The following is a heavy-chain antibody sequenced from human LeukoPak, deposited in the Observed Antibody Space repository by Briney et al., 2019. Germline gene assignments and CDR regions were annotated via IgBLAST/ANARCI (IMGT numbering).Heavy chain of an antibody. J-gene: IGHJ1*01. CDR3: ATPQWLVYRSQYFQH. D-gene: IGHD6-19*01. V-gene: IGHV1-24*01. Sequence: ASVKVSCKVSGYTLTELSMHWVRQAPGKGLEWMGGFDPEDGETIYAQKFQGRVTMTEDTSTDTAYMELSSLRSEDTAVYYCATPQWLVYRSQYFQHWGQGTLVTVSS. CDR2: FDPEDGET. CDR1: GYTLTELS.